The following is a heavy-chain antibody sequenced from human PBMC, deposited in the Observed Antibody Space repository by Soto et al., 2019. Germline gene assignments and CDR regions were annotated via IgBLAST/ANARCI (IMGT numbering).Heavy chain of an antibody. CDR1: EFSFSRYA. CDR2: LGPDGRNT. V-gene: IGHV3-23*01. Sequence: GGSLRLSCVASEFSFSRYAMTWVRQAAGKGLQWVAGLGPDGRNTFYGESVRGRFTISRDNSRNTLYIQMSSLRAEDTAVYFCVKQMTTWTDSFFDFWGQGIQVTVSS. CDR3: VKQMTTWTDSFFDF. D-gene: IGHD4-17*01. J-gene: IGHJ4*02.